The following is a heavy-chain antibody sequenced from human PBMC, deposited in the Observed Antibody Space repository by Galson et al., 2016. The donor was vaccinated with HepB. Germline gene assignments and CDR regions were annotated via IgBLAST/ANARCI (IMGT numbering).Heavy chain of an antibody. Sequence: SLRLSCAAPGFTFTSYTLHWVRQAPGKGPEWVAVISYDGSNIYYADSVKGRFTISRDNSKNTLYLQMNSLRAEDTAVYYCARDSFDILTGYYSRFFDCWGLGTLVTVSS. V-gene: IGHV3-30*04. D-gene: IGHD3-9*01. J-gene: IGHJ4*02. CDR1: GFTFTSYT. CDR2: ISYDGSNI. CDR3: ARDSFDILTGYYSRFFDC.